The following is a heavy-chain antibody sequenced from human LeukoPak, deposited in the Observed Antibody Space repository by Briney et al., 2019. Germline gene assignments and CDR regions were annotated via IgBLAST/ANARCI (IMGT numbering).Heavy chain of an antibody. J-gene: IGHJ4*02. Sequence: GGSLRLSCAASGFTFSSYSMNWVRQAPGKGLEWVSYISSSSGTIYYADSVKGRFTISRDNAKNSLYLQMNSLRAEDTAVYYCAKDVLRFLEWLLDYWGQGTLVTVSS. CDR2: ISSSSGTI. D-gene: IGHD3-3*01. CDR1: GFTFSSYS. V-gene: IGHV3-48*01. CDR3: AKDVLRFLEWLLDY.